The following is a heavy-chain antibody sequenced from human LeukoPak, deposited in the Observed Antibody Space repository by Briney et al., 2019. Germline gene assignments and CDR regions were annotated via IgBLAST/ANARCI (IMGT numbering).Heavy chain of an antibody. J-gene: IGHJ4*02. D-gene: IGHD2-15*01. CDR2: IHSDGSST. Sequence: GGSLRLSCAASGFTFTSYWMHWVRQAPGKGLVWISHIHSDGSSTSYADSVTGRFTISRDNAKNSLYLQMNSLRAEDTALYYCAKTDCSGGSCHFDYWGQGTLVTVSS. CDR1: GFTFTSYW. V-gene: IGHV3-74*01. CDR3: AKTDCSGGSCHFDY.